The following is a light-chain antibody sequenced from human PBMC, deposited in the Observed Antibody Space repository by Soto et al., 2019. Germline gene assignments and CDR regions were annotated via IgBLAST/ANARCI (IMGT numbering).Light chain of an antibody. CDR1: SSDVGGYNY. J-gene: IGLJ3*02. CDR2: EVS. Sequence: QSALTQPPSASGSPGQSVTISCTGTSSDVGGYNYVSWYQQHPGKAPKLMIYEVSKRPSGVSDRFSGSKSGNTASLTVSGLQAEDEADYYCCSYAGSSDLVFGGGTKLTVL. V-gene: IGLV2-8*01. CDR3: CSYAGSSDLV.